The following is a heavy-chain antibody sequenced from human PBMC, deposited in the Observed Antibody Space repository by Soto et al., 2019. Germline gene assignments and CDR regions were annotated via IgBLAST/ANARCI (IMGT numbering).Heavy chain of an antibody. CDR3: AREDYGDYDWFDP. V-gene: IGHV1-3*05. CDR1: GYTFTSYA. Sequence: QVQLVQSGAEEKKPGASVKVSCKASGYTFTSYAMHWVRQAPGQRLEWMGWINAGNGNTKYSQKFQGRVTITRDTSASTAYMELSSLRSQDTAVYYCAREDYGDYDWFDPWGQGTLVTVSS. CDR2: INAGNGNT. J-gene: IGHJ5*02. D-gene: IGHD4-17*01.